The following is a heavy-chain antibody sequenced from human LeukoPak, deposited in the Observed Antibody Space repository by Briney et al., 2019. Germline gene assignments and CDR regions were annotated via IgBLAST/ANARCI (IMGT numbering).Heavy chain of an antibody. J-gene: IGHJ4*02. CDR3: AKGFRLYSSGWFDY. D-gene: IGHD6-19*01. Sequence: GGSLRLSCAASGFTFSSYAMSWVRQAPGKGLEWVSAISGSGGSTYYADSVKGRFTISRDNSKNTLCLQMNSLRAEDTAVYYCAKGFRLYSSGWFDYWGQGTLVTVSS. CDR1: GFTFSSYA. V-gene: IGHV3-23*01. CDR2: ISGSGGST.